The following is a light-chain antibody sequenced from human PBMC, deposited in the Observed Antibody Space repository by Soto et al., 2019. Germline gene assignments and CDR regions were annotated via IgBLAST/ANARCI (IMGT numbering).Light chain of an antibody. CDR2: DVN. CDR3: SSYTSSSIVYV. V-gene: IGLV2-14*03. CDR1: GTDVGGYDY. Sequence: QSALTQPASASGSPGQWITISCTRTGTDVGGYDYVSWYQQHPGKAPKLVIYDVNNPPSGVSSRFSGSKSRNTASLTISGLQAEDEADYYCSSYTSSSIVYVFGTGTKVTVL. J-gene: IGLJ1*01.